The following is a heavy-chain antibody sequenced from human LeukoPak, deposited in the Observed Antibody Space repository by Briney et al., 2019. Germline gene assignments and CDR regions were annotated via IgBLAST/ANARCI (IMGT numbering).Heavy chain of an antibody. CDR3: AGEEPPADAFDI. CDR1: GGSISSYY. CDR2: IYHSGST. D-gene: IGHD1-14*01. V-gene: IGHV4-59*01. Sequence: SETLSLTCTVSGGSISSYYWSWIRQPPGKGLEWIGYIYHSGSTNYNPSLKSRVTISEDASKNQFSLKLSSVTAADTAVYYCAGEEPPADAFDIWGQGTMVTVSS. J-gene: IGHJ3*02.